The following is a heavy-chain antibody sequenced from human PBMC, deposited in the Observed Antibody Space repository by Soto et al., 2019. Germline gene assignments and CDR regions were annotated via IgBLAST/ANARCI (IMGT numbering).Heavy chain of an antibody. J-gene: IGHJ4*02. D-gene: IGHD6-19*01. Sequence: SETLSLTCTVSSGSIINGHYSWGWIRQPPGKGLEWLGQIYSSGTTQYSPYLKSRVTISLDKSKNQFSLKLISVTAADTAVYYCARLDNSGPGDYWGLGTLVTVSS. V-gene: IGHV4-39*01. CDR2: IYSSGTT. CDR3: ARLDNSGPGDY. CDR1: SGSIINGHYS.